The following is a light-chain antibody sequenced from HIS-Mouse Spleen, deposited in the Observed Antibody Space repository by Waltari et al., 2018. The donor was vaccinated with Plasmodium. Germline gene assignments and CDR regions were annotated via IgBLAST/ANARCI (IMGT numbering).Light chain of an antibody. CDR2: LGS. CDR1: QSLLHSNGYNY. Sequence: DIVMTQSPLSLPVTPGAPASIPCRSSQSLLHSNGYNYLDWYLQKPGQSPQLLIYLGSNRASGVPDRFSGSGSGTDFTLKISRVEAEDVGVYYCMQALQTPRYTFGQGTKLEIK. V-gene: IGKV2-28*01. CDR3: MQALQTPRYT. J-gene: IGKJ2*01.